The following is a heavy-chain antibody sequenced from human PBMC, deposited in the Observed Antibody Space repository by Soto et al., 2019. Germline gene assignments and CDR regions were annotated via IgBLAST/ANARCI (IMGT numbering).Heavy chain of an antibody. CDR3: ARRFRGYAPYYYYGMDV. J-gene: IGHJ6*02. CDR2: IYDSGTT. Sequence: SGTLTLTCAVSGFSFNINNFSWIWNPPPPGKGLEYIVYIYDSGTTYYSPSLKSRVIISVDTSKNQFSLKLSSVTAADTVVYYCARRFRGYAPYYYYGMDVWGQGTTVTVS. D-gene: IGHD3-22*01. V-gene: IGHV4-38-2*01. CDR1: GFSFNINNF.